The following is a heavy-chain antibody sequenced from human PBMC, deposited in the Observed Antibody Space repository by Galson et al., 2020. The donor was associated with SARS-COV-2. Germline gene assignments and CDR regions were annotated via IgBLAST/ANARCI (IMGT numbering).Heavy chain of an antibody. CDR1: GFVFSGSA. J-gene: IGHJ4*02. CDR3: TRFVEGANYFDY. V-gene: IGHV3-73*01. Sequence: GESLKISCAASGFVFSGSALHWVRQASGRGLEWVGRIRSQANNYATAYGASVKDRFTIFRDDSKNTAYVEMHNLKTEDTAVYYCTRFVEGANYFDYWGQGALVTVSS. D-gene: IGHD1-1*01. CDR2: IRSQANNYAT.